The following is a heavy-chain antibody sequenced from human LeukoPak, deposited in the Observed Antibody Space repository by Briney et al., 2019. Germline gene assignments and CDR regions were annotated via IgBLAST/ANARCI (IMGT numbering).Heavy chain of an antibody. V-gene: IGHV3-23*01. CDR2: ISGSGGST. CDR1: GFTFSSYA. Sequence: GGSLRLSCAASGFTFSSYAMSWVRQAPGKGLEWVSAISGSGGSTYYADSVKGRFTITRDNSKNTLYLQMNSLRAEDTAVYYCAKSSTNYYYYGIDVWGQGTTVTVSS. CDR3: AKSSTNYYYYGIDV. J-gene: IGHJ6*02. D-gene: IGHD2-2*01.